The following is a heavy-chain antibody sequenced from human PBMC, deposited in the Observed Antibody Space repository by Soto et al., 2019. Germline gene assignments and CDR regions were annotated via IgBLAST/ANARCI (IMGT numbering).Heavy chain of an antibody. Sequence: SGGSLRLSCAASGFTFISYDMNWVRQAPGKGLEWVSSISSSSNYIYYTDSVKGRFTISRDNARNSLYLQMNSLRAEDTAMYYCARDLSLDYWGQGTLVTVSS. V-gene: IGHV3-21*01. J-gene: IGHJ4*02. CDR3: ARDLSLDY. CDR2: ISSSSNYI. CDR1: GFTFISYD. D-gene: IGHD3-16*02.